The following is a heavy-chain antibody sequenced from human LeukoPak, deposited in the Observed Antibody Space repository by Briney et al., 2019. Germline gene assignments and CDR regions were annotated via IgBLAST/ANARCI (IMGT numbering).Heavy chain of an antibody. CDR3: ARHYYDRSDSYSFDY. CDR2: LYSSGST. Sequence: MTSETLSLTCTVSGGSISGYYWSWIRQPPGKELEWIGYLYSSGSTNYNPSLKSRVTISLDTSENQFSLKLSSVTAADTAVYYCARHYYDRSDSYSFDYWGQGTLVTVSS. CDR1: GGSISGYY. V-gene: IGHV4-59*08. J-gene: IGHJ4*02. D-gene: IGHD3-22*01.